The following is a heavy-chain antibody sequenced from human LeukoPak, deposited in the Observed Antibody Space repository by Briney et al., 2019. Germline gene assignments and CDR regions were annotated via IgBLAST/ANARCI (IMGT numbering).Heavy chain of an antibody. CDR2: INPGGSST. CDR3: ARSNQADDY. J-gene: IGHJ4*02. CDR1: GYTFTGYY. D-gene: IGHD1-14*01. V-gene: IGHV3-74*01. Sequence: SCKASGYTFTGYYMHWVRQVPGKGLVWVSRINPGGSSTAYADSVKGRFTISRDNAKNTLYLQMDSLRAEDTAIYYCARSNQADDYWGQGTLVTVSS.